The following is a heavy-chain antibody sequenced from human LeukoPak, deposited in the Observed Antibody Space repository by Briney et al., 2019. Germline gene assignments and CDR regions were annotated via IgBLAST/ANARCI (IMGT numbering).Heavy chain of an antibody. CDR2: ISWNSGSI. Sequence: GRSLRLSCAASGFTFDDYAMHWVRQAPGKGLEWVSGISWNSGSIGYADSVKGRFTISRDNAKNSLYLQMNSLRAEDTALYYCAKAGYYDSSGYYHYWGQGTLVTVSS. CDR1: GFTFDDYA. J-gene: IGHJ4*02. V-gene: IGHV3-9*01. CDR3: AKAGYYDSSGYYHY. D-gene: IGHD3-22*01.